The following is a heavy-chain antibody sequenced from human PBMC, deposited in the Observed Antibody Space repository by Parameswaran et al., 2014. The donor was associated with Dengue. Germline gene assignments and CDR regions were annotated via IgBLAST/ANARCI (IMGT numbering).Heavy chain of an antibody. J-gene: IGHJ3*02. Sequence: WVRQAPGQGLEWMGWINPNSGGTNYAQKFQGRVTMTRDTSISTAYMELSRLRSDDTAVYYCARYGVASDAFDIWGQGTMVTVSS. D-gene: IGHD4-17*01. CDR2: INPNSGGT. CDR3: ARYGVASDAFDI. V-gene: IGHV1-2*02.